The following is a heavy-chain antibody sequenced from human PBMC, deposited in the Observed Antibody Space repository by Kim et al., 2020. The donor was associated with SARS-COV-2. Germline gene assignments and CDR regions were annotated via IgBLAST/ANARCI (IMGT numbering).Heavy chain of an antibody. D-gene: IGHD4-17*01. CDR2: ISYDGSNK. J-gene: IGHJ6*02. V-gene: IGHV3-30*18. CDR3: AKALATPYGDWYYGMDV. CDR1: GFTFSSYG. Sequence: GGSLRLSCAASGFTFSSYGMHWVRQAPGKGLEWVAVISYDGSNKYYADSVKGRFTISRDNSKNTLYLQMNSLRAEDTAVYYCAKALATPYGDWYYGMDVWGQGTTVTVSS.